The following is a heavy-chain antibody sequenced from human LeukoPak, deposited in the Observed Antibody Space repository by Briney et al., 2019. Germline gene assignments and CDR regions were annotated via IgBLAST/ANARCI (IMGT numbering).Heavy chain of an antibody. CDR1: GGSISSSSYY. D-gene: IGHD3-16*01. V-gene: IGHV4-39*07. J-gene: IGHJ4*02. CDR3: ARDGGLGYFDY. CDR2: IYYSGST. Sequence: SETLSLTCTVSGGSISSSSYYWGWIRLPPGKGLEWIGSIYYSGSTYYNPSLKSRVTISVDTSKNQFSLKLSSVTAADTAVYYCARDGGLGYFDYWGQGTLVTVSS.